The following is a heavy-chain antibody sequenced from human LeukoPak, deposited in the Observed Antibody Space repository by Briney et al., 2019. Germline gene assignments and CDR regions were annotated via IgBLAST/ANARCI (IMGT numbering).Heavy chain of an antibody. Sequence: GGSLRLSCAASGFTFSSYAMNWVRQAPGRGLEWVSYIGPSGTSIYYADSVKGRFTISRDNAKNSLYLQMNSLRAEDTAVYYCARDYGDYVHYYYMDVWGKGTTVTVSS. CDR3: ARDYGDYVHYYYMDV. CDR1: GFTFSSYA. D-gene: IGHD4-17*01. V-gene: IGHV3-48*03. CDR2: IGPSGTSI. J-gene: IGHJ6*03.